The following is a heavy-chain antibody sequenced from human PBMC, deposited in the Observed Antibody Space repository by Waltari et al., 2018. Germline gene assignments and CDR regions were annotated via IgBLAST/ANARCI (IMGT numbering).Heavy chain of an antibody. CDR2: ISSSGRTI. CDR3: ARARDGYNADY. V-gene: IGHV3-48*03. D-gene: IGHD5-12*01. Sequence: EVQLVESGGGLVQPGGSLRLSCAASGFTLSSYEMNWVRQAPGKGLEWVSYISSSGRTIYYADSVKGRFTSSGDNAKNSLYLQMNSLRAEDTAVYYCARARDGYNADYWGQGTLVTVSS. J-gene: IGHJ4*02. CDR1: GFTLSSYE.